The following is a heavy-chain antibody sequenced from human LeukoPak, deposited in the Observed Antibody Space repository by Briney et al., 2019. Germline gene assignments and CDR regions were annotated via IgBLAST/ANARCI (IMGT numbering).Heavy chain of an antibody. V-gene: IGHV3-23*01. Sequence: GGSLRLSCAASGFTFSSYAMSWVRQAPGKALEWVSAISGSGGSTYYADSVKGRFTISRDNSKNTLYLQMNSLRAEDTAVYYCAKDLTIVVVVAATAPPLPDYWGQGTLVTVSS. CDR2: ISGSGGST. CDR3: AKDLTIVVVVAATAPPLPDY. D-gene: IGHD2-15*01. CDR1: GFTFSSYA. J-gene: IGHJ4*02.